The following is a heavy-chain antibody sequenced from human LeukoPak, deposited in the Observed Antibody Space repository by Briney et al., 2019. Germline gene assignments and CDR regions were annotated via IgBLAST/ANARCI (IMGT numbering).Heavy chain of an antibody. Sequence: PGGSLRLSCAASGFTFSSYGMHWVRQAPGKGLEWLAVISYDGSNKNYADSVKGRLTISRDNSKNTLYLQMNSLRAEDTAVYYCARGGFFWSGYHFDYWGQGTLVTVSS. CDR2: ISYDGSNK. J-gene: IGHJ4*02. CDR1: GFTFSSYG. V-gene: IGHV3-30*03. D-gene: IGHD3-3*01. CDR3: ARGGFFWSGYHFDY.